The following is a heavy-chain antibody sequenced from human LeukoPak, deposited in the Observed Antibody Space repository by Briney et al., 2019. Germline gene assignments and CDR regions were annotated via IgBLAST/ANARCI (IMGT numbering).Heavy chain of an antibody. CDR2: IIPIFGTA. CDR1: GYTFTSYY. V-gene: IGHV1-69*13. Sequence: ASVKVSCKASGYTFTSYYMHWVRQAPGQGLEWMGGIIPIFGTANYAQKFQGRVTITADESTSTAYMELSSLRSEDTAVYYCAGGRRDGYKFDYWGQGTLVTVSS. D-gene: IGHD5-24*01. J-gene: IGHJ4*02. CDR3: AGGRRDGYKFDY.